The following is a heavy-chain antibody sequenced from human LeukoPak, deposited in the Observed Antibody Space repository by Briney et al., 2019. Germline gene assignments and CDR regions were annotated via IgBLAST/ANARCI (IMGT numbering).Heavy chain of an antibody. J-gene: IGHJ4*02. V-gene: IGHV3-48*04. CDR3: ATDSPETAAFDY. CDR2: IVGSSSTI. D-gene: IGHD1-1*01. CDR1: GYIFSTYS. Sequence: GGSLRLSCAASGYIFSTYSMNWVRQAPGKGLEWVSYIVGSSSTIYYADSVKGRFTISRDNAKNSQYLQMDSLRAEDTAVYYCATDSPETAAFDYWGQGTLVTVSS.